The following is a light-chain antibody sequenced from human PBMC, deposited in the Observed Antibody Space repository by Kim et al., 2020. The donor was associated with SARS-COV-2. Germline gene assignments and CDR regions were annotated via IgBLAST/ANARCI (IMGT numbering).Light chain of an antibody. V-gene: IGLV1-47*01. CDR2: RNN. Sequence: ELTQPPSASGTPGQRVTISCSGSSSNIGSNYVYWYQQLPGTAPKLLIYRNNQRPSGVPDRFSGSKSGTSASLAISGLRSEDEADYYCAAWDDSLRGVVFGGGTQLTVL. J-gene: IGLJ2*01. CDR1: SSNIGSNY. CDR3: AAWDDSLRGVV.